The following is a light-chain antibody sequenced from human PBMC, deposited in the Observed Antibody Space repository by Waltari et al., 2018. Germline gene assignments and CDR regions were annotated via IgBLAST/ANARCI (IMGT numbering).Light chain of an antibody. CDR1: TSAAGGNHH. V-gene: IGLV2-8*01. Sequence: QSALTQPPSASGAPGQSVTISCPGTTSAAGGNHHVSWYHQHPGEAPKLLIYEVSKRPSGVPNRFSGSKSGNTASLTVSGLQAEDEGDYYCSSYAGRNTLFGGGTKLTVL. CDR2: EVS. J-gene: IGLJ2*01. CDR3: SSYAGRNTL.